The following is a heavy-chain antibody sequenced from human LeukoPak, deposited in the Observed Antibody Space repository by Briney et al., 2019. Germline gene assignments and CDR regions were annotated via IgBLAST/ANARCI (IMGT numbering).Heavy chain of an antibody. J-gene: IGHJ4*02. CDR2: ISAYNGNT. D-gene: IGHD3-10*01. CDR3: ARDSTLRMTYYYGSGSSRLPDY. CDR1: GYTFTSYG. V-gene: IGHV1-18*01. Sequence: ASVKVSCKASGYTFTSYGISWVRQAPGQGLEWMGWISAYNGNTNCAQKLQGRVTMTTDTSTSTAYMELRSLRSDDTAVYYCARDSTLRMTYYYGSGSSRLPDYWGQGTLVTVSS.